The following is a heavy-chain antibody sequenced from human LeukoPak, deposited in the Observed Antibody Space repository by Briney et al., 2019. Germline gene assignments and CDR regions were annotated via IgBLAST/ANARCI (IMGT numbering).Heavy chain of an antibody. Sequence: GGSLRLSCAASGFTFSSYSMNWVRLAPGKGLEWVSSISSSSSYIYYADSVKGRFTISRDNAKNSLYLQMNSLRAEDTAVYYCARASHRLAATTNWFDPWGQGTLVTVSS. D-gene: IGHD2-15*01. CDR1: GFTFSSYS. CDR3: ARASHRLAATTNWFDP. V-gene: IGHV3-21*01. J-gene: IGHJ5*02. CDR2: ISSSSSYI.